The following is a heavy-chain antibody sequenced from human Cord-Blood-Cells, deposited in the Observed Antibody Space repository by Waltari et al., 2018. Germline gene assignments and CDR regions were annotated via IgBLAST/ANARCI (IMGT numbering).Heavy chain of an antibody. D-gene: IGHD6-13*01. CDR2: SSTYNGNT. CDR1: GYTFTSYG. V-gene: IGHV1-18*01. Sequence: QVQLVQSGAEVKKPGASVKVSCKASGYTFTSYGINWVRQAPGQGLEWMGWSSTYNGNTNYAQRLQGRGTMSADTSTSAAYMELRSLRSDDTAVYYWARSRLGSSWYYYYYYIDVWGKGTTVTVSS. J-gene: IGHJ6*03. CDR3: ARSRLGSSWYYYYYYIDV.